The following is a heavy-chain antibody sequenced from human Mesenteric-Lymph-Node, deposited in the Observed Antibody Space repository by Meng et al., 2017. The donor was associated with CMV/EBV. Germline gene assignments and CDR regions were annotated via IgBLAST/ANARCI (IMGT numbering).Heavy chain of an antibody. J-gene: IGHJ4*02. CDR3: AREWSAIDY. V-gene: IGHV3-48*03. CDR1: GFTFSNYE. Sequence: LLLTCAASGFTFSNYEMNWVRQAPGKGLEWVSYITSSGSTIYYADSVKGRFTISRDNAKNSLYLQMNSLRAEDTAVYYCAREWSAIDYWGQGALVTVSS. D-gene: IGHD2-15*01. CDR2: ITSSGSTI.